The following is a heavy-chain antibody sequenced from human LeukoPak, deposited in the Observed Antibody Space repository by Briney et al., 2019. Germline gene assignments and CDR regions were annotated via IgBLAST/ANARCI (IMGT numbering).Heavy chain of an antibody. CDR2: ISYSGTT. D-gene: IGHD6-19*01. Sequence: SETLSLTCTVSSASITSSPYFWGWIRQSPGKGLEWIGSISYSGTTYYNPSLKSRVTISVDTSKNQFSLKLSSVTAADTAVFYCARHVRKRGIAVAGTPGWFDPWGQGTLVTVSS. CDR1: SASITSSPYF. J-gene: IGHJ5*02. CDR3: ARHVRKRGIAVAGTPGWFDP. V-gene: IGHV4-39*01.